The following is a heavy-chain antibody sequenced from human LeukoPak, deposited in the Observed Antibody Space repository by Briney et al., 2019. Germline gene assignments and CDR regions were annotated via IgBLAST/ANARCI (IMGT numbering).Heavy chain of an antibody. CDR2: FYPADSET. D-gene: IGHD6-13*01. CDR3: ARSPITAAGYFDF. J-gene: IGHJ4*02. CDR1: GYSFTTYW. V-gene: IGHV5-51*01. Sequence: GASPKIPCSGFGYSFTTYWIAWGRQMPGKGVECLGLFYPADSETSYSPSLQGQVTFSADKSMNNAYLKWSSLKASETASYYCARSPITAAGYFDFWGERTLVTVSS.